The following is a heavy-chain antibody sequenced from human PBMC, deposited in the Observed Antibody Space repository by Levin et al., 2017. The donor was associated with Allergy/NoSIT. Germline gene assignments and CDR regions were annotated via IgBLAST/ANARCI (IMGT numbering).Heavy chain of an antibody. Sequence: GASVKVSCKGSGYSFTSYWIGWVRQMPGKGLEWMGIIYPGDSDTRYSPSFQGQVTISADKSISTAYLQWSSLKASDTAMYYCAGGDTLAYCGGDCYSGAFDIWGQGTMVTVSS. V-gene: IGHV5-51*01. CDR3: AGGDTLAYCGGDCYSGAFDI. CDR1: GYSFTSYW. D-gene: IGHD2-21*02. CDR2: IYPGDSDT. J-gene: IGHJ3*02.